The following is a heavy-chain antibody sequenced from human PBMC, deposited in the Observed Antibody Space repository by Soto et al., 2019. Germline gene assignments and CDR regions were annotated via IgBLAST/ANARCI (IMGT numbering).Heavy chain of an antibody. D-gene: IGHD1-26*01. CDR2: MGNDGITT. V-gene: IGHV3-30*02. J-gene: IGHJ3*02. CDR1: GFTFSTYG. Sequence: QTGGALRLSCAASGFTFSTYGMHWVRQAPGKGLEWVAVMGNDGITTFYADSVKGRFTISRDNSKNTLFLQMNSLRADDTAVYYCAKEFQWELHAFDIRGQGKTVPVS. CDR3: AKEFQWELHAFDI.